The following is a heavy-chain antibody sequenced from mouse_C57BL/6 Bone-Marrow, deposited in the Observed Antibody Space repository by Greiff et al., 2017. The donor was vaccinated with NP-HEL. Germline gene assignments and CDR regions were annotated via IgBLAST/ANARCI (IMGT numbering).Heavy chain of an antibody. CDR2: IYPSDSET. J-gene: IGHJ3*01. V-gene: IGHV1-61*01. CDR1: GYTFTSYW. D-gene: IGHD3-1*01. Sequence: QVHVKQSGAELVRPGSSVKLSCKASGYTFTSYWMDWVKQRPGQGLEWIGNIYPSDSETHYNQKFKDKATLTVDKSSSTAYMQLSSLTSEDSAVYYCARSGLGGFAYWGQGTLVTVSA. CDR3: ARSGLGGFAY.